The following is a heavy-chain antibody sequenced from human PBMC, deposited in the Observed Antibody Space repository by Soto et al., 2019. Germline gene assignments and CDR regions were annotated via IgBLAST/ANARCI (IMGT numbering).Heavy chain of an antibody. V-gene: IGHV1-69*12. J-gene: IGHJ4*02. CDR3: AMSYYDYVWGSYRYIDY. D-gene: IGHD3-16*02. CDR1: GGTFSSYA. CDR2: IIPIFGTA. Sequence: QVQLVQSGAEVKKPGSSVKVSCKASGGTFSSYAISWVRQAPGQGLEWMEGIIPIFGTANYAQKFQGRVRITADESTSTAYMALSSLRSEDTAVYYCAMSYYDYVWGSYRYIDYWGQGTLVTVSS.